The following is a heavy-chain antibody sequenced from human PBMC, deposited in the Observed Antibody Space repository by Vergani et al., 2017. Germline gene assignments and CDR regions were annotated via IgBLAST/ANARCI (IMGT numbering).Heavy chain of an antibody. CDR3: ARVNTETNGHLYYYYYMDV. CDR1: GGSFTSYH. J-gene: IGHJ6*03. V-gene: IGHV4-34*01. D-gene: IGHD4-11*01. CDR2: IDHTGRP. Sequence: QVQLQQWGGGLLKPSETLSLTCVVNGGSFTSYHWTWIRQSPGEGLEWVGDIDHTGRPEYNPYLKSLITMSVDKSRNQFSLTPNSVTATDTAIYFCARVNTETNGHLYYYYYMDVWGQGTAVTVS.